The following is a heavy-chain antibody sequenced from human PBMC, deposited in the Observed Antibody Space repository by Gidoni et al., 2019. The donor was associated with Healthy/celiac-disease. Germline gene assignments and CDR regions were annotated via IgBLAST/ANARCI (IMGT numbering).Heavy chain of an antibody. V-gene: IGHV4-4*02. J-gene: IGHJ4*02. Sequence: QVQLQESGQGLVKPSGTLSLTCAVSGGSISSSNWWSWVRQPPGKGLEWIGEIYHSGSTNYNPSLKSRVTISVDKSKNQFALKLSSVTAADTAVFYCASISLDIAARPGRKKFDYWGQGTLVTVSS. CDR1: GGSISSSNW. CDR2: IYHSGST. CDR3: ASISLDIAARPGRKKFDY. D-gene: IGHD6-6*01.